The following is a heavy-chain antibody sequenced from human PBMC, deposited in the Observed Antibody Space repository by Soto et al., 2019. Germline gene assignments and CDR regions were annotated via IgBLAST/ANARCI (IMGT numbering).Heavy chain of an antibody. CDR3: ASDMTRTVVPFFDF. CDR2: IIPISGAA. CDR1: GGTFSNYV. J-gene: IGHJ4*02. Sequence: QVQLVQSGAEVKKPGSSVKVSCKASGGTFSNYVVNWVRQAPGQGLEWMGRIIPISGAANYAQKFQGRVRTLADKSTSTSYMELSRLRSGDTAVYYCASDMTRTVVPFFDFWGQGTLVTVSS. V-gene: IGHV1-69*06. D-gene: IGHD1-7*01.